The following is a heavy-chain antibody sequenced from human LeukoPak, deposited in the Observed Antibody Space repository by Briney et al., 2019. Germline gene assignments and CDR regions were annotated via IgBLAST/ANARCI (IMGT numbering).Heavy chain of an antibody. CDR2: IYYSGGT. V-gene: IGHV4-31*03. D-gene: IGHD6-6*01. CDR3: ARQRAALDAFDI. Sequence: SETLSLTFTVSGGSISSGGYYWSWIRQHPGKGLEWIGYIYYSGGTYYNPSLKGRVTISVDTSKNQFSLKLSSVTAADTAVYYCARQRAALDAFDIWGQGTMVTVSS. CDR1: GGSISSGGYY. J-gene: IGHJ3*02.